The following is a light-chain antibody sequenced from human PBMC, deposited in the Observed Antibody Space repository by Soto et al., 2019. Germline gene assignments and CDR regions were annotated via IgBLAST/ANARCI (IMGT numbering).Light chain of an antibody. CDR3: QQYRSWPRT. Sequence: EIVLTQSPATLSVSPGERVILSCRASQSVDISLAWYQQKPGQSPRLLIYGASTRATDMPGTFSGRGSGTEFTLTITSLRPEYFGVYYCQQYRSWPRTFGQWTKVEIK. CDR1: QSVDIS. J-gene: IGKJ1*01. V-gene: IGKV3-15*01. CDR2: GAS.